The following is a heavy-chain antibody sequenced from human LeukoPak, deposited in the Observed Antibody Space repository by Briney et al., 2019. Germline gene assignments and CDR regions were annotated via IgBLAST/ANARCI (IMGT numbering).Heavy chain of an antibody. CDR3: ARGGSGGYGYLY. CDR1: GFSFSSYA. Sequence: GGSLRLSCVASGFSFSSYAMHWVRQAPGKGLEWVAVIWNDGSQKYYVDSVKGRFTISRDNSKNTLYLQMNSLRAEDTAVYYCARGGSGGYGYLYWGQGTLVTVSS. J-gene: IGHJ4*02. D-gene: IGHD5-18*01. CDR2: IWNDGSQK. V-gene: IGHV3-33*01.